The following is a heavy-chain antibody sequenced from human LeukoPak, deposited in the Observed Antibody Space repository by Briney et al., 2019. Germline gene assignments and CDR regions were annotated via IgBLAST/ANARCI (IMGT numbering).Heavy chain of an antibody. V-gene: IGHV3-9*01. CDR1: GFTLDDYA. Sequence: GGSLRLSCAASGFTLDDYAMHWVRQGPGKGLEWVPGISWNSGRIGYADSVKGRITIYRDNAKNSLYLQMNSLRAEDTAVYYCARGEDPLTDWYYMDVWGKGTTVTISS. J-gene: IGHJ6*03. CDR3: ARGEDPLTDWYYMDV. D-gene: IGHD3-9*01. CDR2: ISWNSGRI.